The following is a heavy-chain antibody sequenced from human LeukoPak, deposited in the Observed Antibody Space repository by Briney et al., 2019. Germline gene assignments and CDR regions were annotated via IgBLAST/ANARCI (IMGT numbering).Heavy chain of an antibody. J-gene: IGHJ4*02. V-gene: IGHV4-38-2*02. CDR3: AKGYCRGNSCYDDRGAFDY. Sequence: PSETLSLTCSVSGYSISSGYYWGWIRLPPGKVLQWIGSIYHSGSTYYNPSLKSRVTISVDTSKNQFSLKLSSVTAADTAVYYCAKGYCRGNSCYDDRGAFDYWGQGTLVTVSS. CDR2: IYHSGST. CDR1: GYSISSGYY. D-gene: IGHD2-2*01.